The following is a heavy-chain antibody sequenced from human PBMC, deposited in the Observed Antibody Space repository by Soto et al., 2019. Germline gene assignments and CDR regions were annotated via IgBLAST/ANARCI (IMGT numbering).Heavy chain of an antibody. Sequence: PGESLKISCKGSGYSFTSYRIGWVRQMPGKGLEWMGIIYPGDSDTRYSPSFQGQVTISADKSISTAYLQWSSLKASDTAMYYCARMRPNTAMVTYYYYYGMDVWGQGT. D-gene: IGHD5-18*01. CDR2: IYPGDSDT. CDR3: ARMRPNTAMVTYYYYYGMDV. J-gene: IGHJ6*02. V-gene: IGHV5-51*01. CDR1: GYSFTSYR.